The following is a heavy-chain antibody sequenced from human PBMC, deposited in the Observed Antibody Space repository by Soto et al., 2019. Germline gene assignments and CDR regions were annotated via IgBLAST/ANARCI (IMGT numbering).Heavy chain of an antibody. J-gene: IGHJ4*02. CDR3: ARDLRCWSLPPPPIDY. Sequence: QVQLVQSGAEVKKPGASVKVSCKASGYTFTSYGISWVRQAPGQGLEWMGWISAYNGNTNYAQKPQGRVNMTPDQSPGPAYMGVRGLRSGDTAVYFCARDLRCWSLPPPPIDYWGQGTLVTVSS. D-gene: IGHD6-13*01. V-gene: IGHV1-18*01. CDR1: GYTFTSYG. CDR2: ISAYNGNT.